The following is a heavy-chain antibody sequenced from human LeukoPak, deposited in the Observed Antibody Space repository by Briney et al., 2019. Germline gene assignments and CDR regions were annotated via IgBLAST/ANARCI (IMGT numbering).Heavy chain of an antibody. J-gene: IGHJ6*03. CDR2: INPNSGGT. CDR3: ARGPRITLVRGGQWYFYMDV. V-gene: IGHV1-2*02. D-gene: IGHD3-10*01. Sequence: ASVKVSCKASGYTFTGYYMHWVRQAPGQGLEWMGWINPNSGGTNYAQKFQGRVTMTRDTSISTAYMELSRLRSDDTAVYYCARGPRITLVRGGQWYFYMDVWGKGTTVTVSS. CDR1: GYTFTGYY.